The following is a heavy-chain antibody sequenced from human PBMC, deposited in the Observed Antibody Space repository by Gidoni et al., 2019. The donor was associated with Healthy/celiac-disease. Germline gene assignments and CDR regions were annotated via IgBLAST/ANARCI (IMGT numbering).Heavy chain of an antibody. J-gene: IGHJ3*02. CDR3: ARERSSQGGSIDAFDI. CDR1: GYPFTGYY. V-gene: IGHV1-2*04. CDR2: INPNSGGT. Sequence: QVQLVQSGAEVQKPGASVKVSCKASGYPFTGYYMHWVRQAPGQGLEWMGWINPNSGGTNYAQKFQGWVTMTRDTSISTAYMELSRLRSDDTAVYYCARERSSQGGSIDAFDIWGQGTMVTVSS. D-gene: IGHD6-13*01.